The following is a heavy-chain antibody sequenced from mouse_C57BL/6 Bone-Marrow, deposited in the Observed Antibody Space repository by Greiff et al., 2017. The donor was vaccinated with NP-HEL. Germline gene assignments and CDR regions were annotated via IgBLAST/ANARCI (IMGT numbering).Heavy chain of an antibody. V-gene: IGHV1-59*01. CDR3: SRRDYGSSYVETWFAY. D-gene: IGHD1-1*01. CDR1: GYTFTSYW. J-gene: IGHJ3*01. CDR2: IDPSDSYT. Sequence: VQLQQSGAELVRPGTSVKLSCKASGYTFTSYWMHWVKQRPGQGLEWIGVIDPSDSYTNYNQKFKGKATLTVDTSSSTAYMQLSSLTSEDSAVYYWSRRDYGSSYVETWFAYGGQGTLVTVSA.